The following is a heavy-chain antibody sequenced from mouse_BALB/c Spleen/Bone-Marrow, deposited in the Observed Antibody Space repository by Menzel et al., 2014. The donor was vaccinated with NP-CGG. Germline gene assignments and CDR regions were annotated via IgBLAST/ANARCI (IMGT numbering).Heavy chain of an antibody. CDR1: GYAFTNYL. CDR2: INPGSGGT. V-gene: IGHV1-54*01. Sequence: VQLQQSGAELVRPGPSVKVSCKASGYAFTNYLIEWVKQRPGQGLEWIGVINPGSGGTNYNEKFKAKATLTADKSSSTAYMQLSSLTSDDSAVYFCARCLTGTSAMDYWGPGTSVTGSS. CDR3: ARCLTGTSAMDY. J-gene: IGHJ4*01. D-gene: IGHD4-1*01.